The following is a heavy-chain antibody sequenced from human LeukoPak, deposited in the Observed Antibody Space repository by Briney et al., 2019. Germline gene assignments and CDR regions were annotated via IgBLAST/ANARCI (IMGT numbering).Heavy chain of an antibody. Sequence: SETLSLTCTVSGGSISSYYWGWIRQPPGKGLEWIGSIYYSGSTYYNPSLKSRVTISVDTSKNQFSLKLSSVTAADTAVYYCARPGGIRGVIHYWGQGTLVTVSS. CDR3: ARPGGIRGVIHY. V-gene: IGHV4-39*07. D-gene: IGHD3-10*01. CDR2: IYYSGST. J-gene: IGHJ4*02. CDR1: GGSISSYY.